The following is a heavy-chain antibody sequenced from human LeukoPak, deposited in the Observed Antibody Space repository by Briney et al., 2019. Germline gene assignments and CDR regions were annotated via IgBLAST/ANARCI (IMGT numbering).Heavy chain of an antibody. D-gene: IGHD3-9*01. CDR3: AEAGYYDILTGYYKEGHYFDY. V-gene: IGHV3-23*01. Sequence: GGSLRLSCAASGFTFSSYGMSWVRQAPGKGLEWVSAISGSGGSTYYADSVKGRFTISRDNSKNTLYLQMNSLRAEDTAVYYCAEAGYYDILTGYYKEGHYFDYWGQGTLVTVSS. J-gene: IGHJ4*02. CDR1: GFTFSSYG. CDR2: ISGSGGST.